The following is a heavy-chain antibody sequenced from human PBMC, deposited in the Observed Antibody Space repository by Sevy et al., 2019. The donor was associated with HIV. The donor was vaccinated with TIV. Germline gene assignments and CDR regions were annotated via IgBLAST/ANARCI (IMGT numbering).Heavy chain of an antibody. CDR1: GGSVSSGSYY. D-gene: IGHD3-22*01. J-gene: IGHJ3*02. CDR2: IYYSGST. Sequence: SETLSLTCTVSGGSVSSGSYYWSWIRQPPGKGLEWIGYIYYSGSTNYNPSLKSRVTISVDTSKNQFSLKLSSVTAADTAVYYCARDLPYDSSGYYAFGIWGQGTMVTLSS. CDR3: ARDLPYDSSGYYAFGI. V-gene: IGHV4-61*01.